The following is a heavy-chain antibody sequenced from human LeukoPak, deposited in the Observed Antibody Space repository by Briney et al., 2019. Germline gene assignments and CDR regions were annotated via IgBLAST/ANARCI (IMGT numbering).Heavy chain of an antibody. V-gene: IGHV1-46*01. CDR1: GYTFTSYY. J-gene: IGHJ6*04. D-gene: IGHD3-10*01. CDR2: INPSGGST. CDR3: ARDLWFGESSYGMDV. Sequence: ASVKVSCKASGYTFTSYYMHWVRQAPGQGLEWMGIINPSGGSTSYAQKFQGRVTMTRDTSTSTVYMELGSLRSEDTAVYYCARDLWFGESSYGMDVWGKGTTVTVSS.